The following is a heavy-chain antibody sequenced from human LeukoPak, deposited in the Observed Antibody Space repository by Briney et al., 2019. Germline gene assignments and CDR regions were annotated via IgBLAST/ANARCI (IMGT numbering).Heavy chain of an antibody. V-gene: IGHV4-4*02. D-gene: IGHD5-18*01. CDR2: IYHSGST. CDR1: GGSISSSNW. J-gene: IGHJ4*02. CDR3: ARVNGDTAMVFDY. Sequence: PSETLSLTCAVSGGSISSSNWWSWDRQPPGKGLEWIGEIYHSGSTNYNPSLKSRVTISVDKSKNQFSLKLSSVTAADTAVYYCARVNGDTAMVFDYWGQGTLVTVSS.